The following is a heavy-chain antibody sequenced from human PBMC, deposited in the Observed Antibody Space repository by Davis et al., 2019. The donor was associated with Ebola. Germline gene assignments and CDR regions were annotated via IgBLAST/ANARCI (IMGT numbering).Heavy chain of an antibody. V-gene: IGHV4-30-4*01. D-gene: IGHD4-17*01. J-gene: IGHJ6*02. CDR2: IYYSGST. CDR3: ARGGPTVTTAYYYGMDV. Sequence: SETLSPTCTVSGGSISSGDYYWSWIRQPPGKGLEWIGYIYYSGSTYYNPSLKSRVTISVDTSKDQFSLKLSSVTAADTAVYYCARGGPTVTTAYYYGMDVWGQGTTVTVSS. CDR1: GGSISSGDYY.